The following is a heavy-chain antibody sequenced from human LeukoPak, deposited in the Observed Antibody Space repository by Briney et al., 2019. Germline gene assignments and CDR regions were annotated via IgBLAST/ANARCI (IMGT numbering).Heavy chain of an antibody. CDR2: ISSNGGST. CDR3: VKDGSGSYSTYYFDY. D-gene: IGHD3-10*01. CDR1: GFTFSRYA. V-gene: IGHV3-64D*06. Sequence: KPGGSLRLSCSASGFTFSRYAMHWVRQAPGKGLEYVSAISSNGGSTYYADSVKGRFTISRDNSKNTLYLQMSSLRAEDTAVYYCVKDGSGSYSTYYFDYWGQGTLVTVSS. J-gene: IGHJ4*02.